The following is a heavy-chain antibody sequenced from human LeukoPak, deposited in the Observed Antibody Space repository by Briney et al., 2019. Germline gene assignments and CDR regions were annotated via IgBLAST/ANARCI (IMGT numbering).Heavy chain of an antibody. D-gene: IGHD3-22*01. CDR2: INPSGGST. V-gene: IGHV1-46*01. CDR3: ATMWTTYYYDSSGFEAFDI. Sequence: ASVKVSRKASGYTFTSYYMHWVRQAPGQGLEWMGIINPSGGSTSYAQKFQGRVTMTRDTSTSTVYMELSSLRSEDTAVYYCATMWTTYYYDSSGFEAFDIWGQGTMVTVSS. J-gene: IGHJ3*02. CDR1: GYTFTSYY.